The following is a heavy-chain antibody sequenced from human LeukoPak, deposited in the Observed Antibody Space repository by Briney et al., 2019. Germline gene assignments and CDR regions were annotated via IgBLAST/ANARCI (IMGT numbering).Heavy chain of an antibody. Sequence: SETLSLTCTVSGGSISSYYWSWIRQPPGKGLEWIGYIYTSGSTNYNPSLKSRVTISVDTSKNQFSLKLSPVTAADTAVYYCARDHYDFWSGYYTGIWFDPWGQGTLVTVSS. CDR2: IYTSGST. CDR3: ARDHYDFWSGYYTGIWFDP. J-gene: IGHJ5*02. D-gene: IGHD3-3*01. V-gene: IGHV4-4*09. CDR1: GGSISSYY.